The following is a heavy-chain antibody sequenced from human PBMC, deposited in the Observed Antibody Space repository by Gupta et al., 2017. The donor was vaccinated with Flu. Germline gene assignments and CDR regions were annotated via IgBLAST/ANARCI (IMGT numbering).Heavy chain of an antibody. CDR1: GFTFSNAW. Sequence: EVQLVESGGGLVKPGWSLRLSCAASGFTFSNAWMSLVRQAPGKGLEWVGRIKSKTDGGTTDYAAPVKGRVTISRDDSKNTLYLQMNSLKTEDTDVYYCTTDSLGGWFGESQGWNWFDPWGQGTLVTVSS. CDR3: TTDSLGGWFGESQGWNWFDP. CDR2: IKSKTDGGTT. V-gene: IGHV3-15*01. J-gene: IGHJ5*02. D-gene: IGHD3-10*01.